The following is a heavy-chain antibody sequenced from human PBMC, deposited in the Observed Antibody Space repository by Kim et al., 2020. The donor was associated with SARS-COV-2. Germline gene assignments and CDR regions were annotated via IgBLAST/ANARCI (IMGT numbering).Heavy chain of an antibody. CDR3: ATVPLNSGSFPTYYYYYYMDV. D-gene: IGHD1-26*01. Sequence: ASVKVSCKVSGYTLTELSMHWVRQAPGKGLEWMGGIDPEDGETIYAQKFQGRVTLTEDTSTDTAYMELSSLRSEDTAEYYCATVPLNSGSFPTYYYYYYMDVWGTGTTVTVSS. CDR2: IDPEDGET. CDR1: GYTLTELS. J-gene: IGHJ6*03. V-gene: IGHV1-24*01.